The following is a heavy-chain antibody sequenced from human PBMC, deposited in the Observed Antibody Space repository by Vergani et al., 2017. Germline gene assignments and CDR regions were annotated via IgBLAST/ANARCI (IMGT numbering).Heavy chain of an antibody. D-gene: IGHD5-24*01. CDR2: ISNSGNTI. Sequence: EVQLVESGGGLVQPGRSLRLSCAASGFTFDDYAMHWVRQAPGKGLEWGSYISNSGNTIEYADSVKGRFSISRDNAKSSLFLQMDSLRAEDTAVYYCARDHRDYNNYPGTFDIWGQGSMVTVSS. CDR1: GFTFDDYA. V-gene: IGHV3-48*03. CDR3: ARDHRDYNNYPGTFDI. J-gene: IGHJ3*02.